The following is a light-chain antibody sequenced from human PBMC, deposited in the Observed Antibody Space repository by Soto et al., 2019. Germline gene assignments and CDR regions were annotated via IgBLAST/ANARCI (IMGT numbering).Light chain of an antibody. Sequence: DIQMTQSPSSLSASVEDRVTITCRASQSISTWLAWYQQKPGKAPRLLIYRASTLESGVPSRFTGSGSGTEFTLIISSLQPDDFATYYCKQYNTFSITFGQGTRLDIK. CDR3: KQYNTFSIT. J-gene: IGKJ5*01. V-gene: IGKV1-5*03. CDR1: QSISTW. CDR2: RAS.